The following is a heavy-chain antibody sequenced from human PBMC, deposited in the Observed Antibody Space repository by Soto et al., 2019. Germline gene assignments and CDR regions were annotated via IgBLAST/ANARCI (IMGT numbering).Heavy chain of an antibody. CDR1: GFTLTTYS. D-gene: IGHD5-12*01. CDR3: AKDGATYDSPDAFDI. CDR2: ISSSSRTT. Sequence: SLRLSCAASGFTLTTYSMNWVRQAPGKGLEWVSYISSSSRTTHYADSVKGRFTISRDNSKNTLYLQMNSLRVEDTALYYCAKDGATYDSPDAFDIWGRGTMVTVSS. J-gene: IGHJ3*02. V-gene: IGHV3-48*01.